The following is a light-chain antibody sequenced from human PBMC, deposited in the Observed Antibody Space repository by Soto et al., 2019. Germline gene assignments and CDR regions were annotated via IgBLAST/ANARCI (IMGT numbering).Light chain of an antibody. J-gene: IGLJ2*01. Sequence: QSALTQPASVSGSPGQSITISCTGTSSDVGGYNFVSWYQQHPGKAPKLMIYEVINRPSGISDRFSGSKSGNTASLTISGLQAEDEADYYCSSYTSTTTVVFGGGTHLTVL. CDR3: SSYTSTTTVV. V-gene: IGLV2-14*01. CDR1: SSDVGGYNF. CDR2: EVI.